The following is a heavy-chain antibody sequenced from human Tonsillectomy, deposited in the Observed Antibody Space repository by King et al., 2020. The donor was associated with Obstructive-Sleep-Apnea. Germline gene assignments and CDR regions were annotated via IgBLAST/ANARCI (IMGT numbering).Heavy chain of an antibody. Sequence: QLVQSGAEVKKPGASVKVSCKASGYTFISFYINWVRQAPGQGLEWMGWMNPNSGNTGYAQKIQGRVTMTRNTSISTAYMELSSLRSEDTAGYYCARGSRTFDIWGQGTMVTVAS. CDR1: GYTFISFY. V-gene: IGHV1-8*01. CDR3: ARGSRTFDI. J-gene: IGHJ3*02. CDR2: MNPNSGNT. D-gene: IGHD1-14*01.